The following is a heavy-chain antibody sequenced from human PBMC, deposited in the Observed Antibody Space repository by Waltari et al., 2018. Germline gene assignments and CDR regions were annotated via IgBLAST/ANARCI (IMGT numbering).Heavy chain of an antibody. V-gene: IGHV3-53*01. CDR2: IVSGGST. CDR3: ARIRIRDGYNRVEYFQH. CDR1: GFTVSSNY. J-gene: IGHJ1*01. Sequence: EVQLVESGGGLIQPGGSLRISCAASGFTVSSNYMSWVRQAPGKGLEWVSVIVSGGSTYYAASVKGRFTISRGNSKNTLYLQMISLRAEDTAVYYCARIRIRDGYNRVEYFQHWGQGTLVTVSS. D-gene: IGHD3-3*02.